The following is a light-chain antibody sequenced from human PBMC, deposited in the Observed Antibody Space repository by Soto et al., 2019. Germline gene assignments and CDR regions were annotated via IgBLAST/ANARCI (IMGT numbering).Light chain of an antibody. Sequence: QSVLTQPPSVSGAPGQRVTISCTGSSSNIGAGYDVHWYQQLPGTAPKLLIYGNSNRPSGVPDRFSGSKSGTSASLAITGLQAEDEADYYCTSYIRSSTLDYVFGTGTKVTVL. CDR2: GNS. V-gene: IGLV1-40*01. CDR1: SSNIGAGYD. CDR3: TSYIRSSTLDYV. J-gene: IGLJ1*01.